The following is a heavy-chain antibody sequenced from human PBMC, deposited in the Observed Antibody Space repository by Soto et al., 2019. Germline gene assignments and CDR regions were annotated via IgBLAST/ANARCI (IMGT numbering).Heavy chain of an antibody. CDR3: GGSYDYVVFDY. CDR1: GFTFSSYA. J-gene: IGHJ4*02. D-gene: IGHD3-16*01. Sequence: GGSLRLSCAASGFTFSSYAMSWVRQAPGKGLEWVSAISGSGGSTNYADSVKGRFTISRDNSKNTLYLQMNSLRAEDTAVYYCGGSYDYVVFDYWGQGTLVTVSS. CDR2: ISGSGGST. V-gene: IGHV3-23*01.